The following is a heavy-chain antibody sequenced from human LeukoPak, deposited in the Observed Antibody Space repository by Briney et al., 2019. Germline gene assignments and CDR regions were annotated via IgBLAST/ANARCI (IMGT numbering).Heavy chain of an antibody. J-gene: IGHJ3*02. CDR3: ARGSHYYVSYEVDAFDI. CDR2: IYYSGST. D-gene: IGHD3-10*02. CDR1: GGSISSYY. Sequence: SETLSLTCTVSGGSISSYYWSWIRQPPGKGLEWIGYIYYSGSTNYNPSLKSRVTISVDTSKNQFSLKLSSVTAADTAVYYCARGSHYYVSYEVDAFDIWGQGTMVTVSS. V-gene: IGHV4-59*01.